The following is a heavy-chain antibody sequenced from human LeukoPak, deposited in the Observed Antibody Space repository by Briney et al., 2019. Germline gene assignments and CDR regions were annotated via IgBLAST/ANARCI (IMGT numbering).Heavy chain of an antibody. CDR1: GYTFTSYG. D-gene: IGHD3-22*01. J-gene: IGHJ3*02. Sequence: ASVKVSCKASGYTFTSYGISWVRQAPGQGLEWMGWISAYNGNTNYAQKLQGRVTMTTDTSTSTAYMELRSLRSDDTAVYYCARDEDDSSGYYHDAFDIWGQGTMVTVSS. V-gene: IGHV1-18*01. CDR2: ISAYNGNT. CDR3: ARDEDDSSGYYHDAFDI.